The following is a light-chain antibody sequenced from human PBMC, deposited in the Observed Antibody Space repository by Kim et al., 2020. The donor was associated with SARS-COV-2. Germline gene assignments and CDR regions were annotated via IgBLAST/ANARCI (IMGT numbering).Light chain of an antibody. V-gene: IGLV1-44*01. J-gene: IGLJ1*01. Sequence: QSVLTQPPSASGTPGQTVSISCSGSSSNIGSNPVNWYQQLSGAAPKLLIYSFDQRPSGVPDRFSGSKSGTSASLAISGLQSEDEADYYCAAWDDSLNGYVFGTGTKVTVL. CDR3: AAWDDSLNGYV. CDR2: SFD. CDR1: SSNIGSNP.